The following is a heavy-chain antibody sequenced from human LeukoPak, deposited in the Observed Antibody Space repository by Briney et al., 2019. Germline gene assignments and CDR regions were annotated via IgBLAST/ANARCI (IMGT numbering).Heavy chain of an antibody. CDR2: IGRNTSIK. Sequence: GGSLRLSCAASGFTFNTYSMTWVRQAPGKGLEWVSYIGRNTSIKYYADSVKGRFTISRDNAKNSLYLQMNSLRVEDTAVYYCARIQEYYYYYMDVWGKGTTVTVSS. J-gene: IGHJ6*03. CDR3: ARIQEYYYYYMDV. CDR1: GFTFNTYS. V-gene: IGHV3-48*01.